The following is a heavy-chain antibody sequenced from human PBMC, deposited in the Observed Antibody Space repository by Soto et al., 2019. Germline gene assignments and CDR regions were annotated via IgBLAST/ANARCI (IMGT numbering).Heavy chain of an antibody. D-gene: IGHD3-3*01. V-gene: IGHV1-18*01. CDR1: GYTFTSYG. J-gene: IGHJ4*02. CDR2: ISAYNGNT. CDR3: ARDWDFWSGYSVATDY. Sequence: ASVKVSCKASGYTFTSYGISWVRQAPGQGLEWMGWISAYNGNTNYAQKLQGRVTMTTDTSTSTAYMELRSLRSDDTAVYYCARDWDFWSGYSVATDYWGQGTLVTVSS.